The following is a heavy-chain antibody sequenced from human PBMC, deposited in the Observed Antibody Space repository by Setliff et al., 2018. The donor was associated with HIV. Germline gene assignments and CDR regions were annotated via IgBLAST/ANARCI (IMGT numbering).Heavy chain of an antibody. CDR3: ASPFGASDSGGYEYEAFAI. V-gene: IGHV1-2*06. J-gene: IGHJ3*02. Sequence: ASVKVSCKASGYSFTGHYIHWVRQAPGQGLEWLGRIDPNSGGTKYAQKFQGRVTMTRDTSITTAYMELSRLRSDDTAVCYCASPFGASDSGGYEYEAFAIWGQGTRVTVSS. CDR1: GYSFTGHY. D-gene: IGHD3-22*01. CDR2: IDPNSGGT.